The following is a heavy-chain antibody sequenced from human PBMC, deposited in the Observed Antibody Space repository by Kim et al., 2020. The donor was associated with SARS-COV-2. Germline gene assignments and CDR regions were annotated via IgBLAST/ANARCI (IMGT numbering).Heavy chain of an antibody. V-gene: IGHV3-23*01. J-gene: IGHJ6*02. D-gene: IGHD5-12*01. CDR1: GFTFSSYA. CDR2: ISGGGGST. CDR3: AKFPLRDGYNFGYYGMDV. Sequence: GGSLRLSCAASGFTFSSYAMSWVRQAPGKGLEWVSAISGGGGSTYYADSVKGRFTISRDNSKNTLYLQMNSVRAEDTAVYYCAKFPLRDGYNFGYYGMDVWGQGTTVTVSS.